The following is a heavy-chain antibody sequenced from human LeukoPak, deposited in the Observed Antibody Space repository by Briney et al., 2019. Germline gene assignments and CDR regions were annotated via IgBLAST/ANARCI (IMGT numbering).Heavy chain of an antibody. D-gene: IGHD2-2*01. J-gene: IGHJ4*02. CDR3: ARGVPAATPFDY. CDR2: IYYSGST. Sequence: SETLSLTCTVSGGSTSSYYWSWIRQPPGKGLEWIGYIYYSGSTNYNPSLKSRVTISVDTSKNQFSLKLSSVTAADTAVYYCARGVPAATPFDYWGQGTLVTVSS. V-gene: IGHV4-59*01. CDR1: GGSTSSYY.